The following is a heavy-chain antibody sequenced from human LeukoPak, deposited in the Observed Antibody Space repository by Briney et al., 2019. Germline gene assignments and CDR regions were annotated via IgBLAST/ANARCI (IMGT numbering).Heavy chain of an antibody. CDR2: IIPILGIA. CDR1: GGTFSSYT. V-gene: IGHV1-69*04. CDR3: AREFDFWSGYLDY. J-gene: IGHJ4*02. Sequence: KLGSSVKVSCKASGGTFSSYTISWVRKAPGQGLEWMGRIIPILGIANYAQKFQGRVTITADKSTSTAYMELSSLRSEDTAVYYCAREFDFWSGYLDYWGQGTLVTVSS. D-gene: IGHD3-3*01.